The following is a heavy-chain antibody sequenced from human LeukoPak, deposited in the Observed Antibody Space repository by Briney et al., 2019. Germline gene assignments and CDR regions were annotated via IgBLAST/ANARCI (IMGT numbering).Heavy chain of an antibody. Sequence: ASVKVSCKASGYTFTGYYMHWVRQAPGQGLEWMGWINPNSGGTNYAQKFQGRVTMTRDTSISTAYMELSRLRSDDTAVYYCASGSVAGIYYYYYGMDVWGQGTTVTVSS. CDR1: GYTFTGYY. CDR3: ASGSVAGIYYYYYGMDV. CDR2: INPNSGGT. J-gene: IGHJ6*02. D-gene: IGHD6-19*01. V-gene: IGHV1-2*02.